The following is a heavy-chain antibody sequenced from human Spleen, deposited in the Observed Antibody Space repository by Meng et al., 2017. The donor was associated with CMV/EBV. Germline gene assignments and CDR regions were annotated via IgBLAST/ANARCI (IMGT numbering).Heavy chain of an antibody. J-gene: IGHJ5*02. CDR3: ARDRGIHGWFDP. D-gene: IGHD3-10*01. CDR1: GFTVSRNY. V-gene: IGHV3-7*01. Sequence: GGSLRLSCAAYGFTVSRNYMSWFRQAPGKGLEWVANIKPDGSEKYYVDSVKGRFTISRDNAKTSLYLQMNSLRGEDTAVYYCARDRGIHGWFDPWGQGSLVTVSS. CDR2: IKPDGSEK.